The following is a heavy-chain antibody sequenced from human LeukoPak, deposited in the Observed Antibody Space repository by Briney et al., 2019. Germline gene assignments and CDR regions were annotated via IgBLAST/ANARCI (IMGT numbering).Heavy chain of an antibody. CDR2: ISWDGTT. D-gene: IGHD3-22*01. J-gene: IGHJ4*02. CDR1: GFTFEDYT. V-gene: IGHV3-43*01. CDR3: VKDLSYESSGSSFDY. Sequence: GGSLRLSCAASGFTFEDYTMHWVRQAPGKTLEWVSLISWDGTTYYTDSVKGRFTISRDNSKDSLYLQMDSLRSEDTAFYYCVKDLSYESSGSSFDYWGQGTLVTVS.